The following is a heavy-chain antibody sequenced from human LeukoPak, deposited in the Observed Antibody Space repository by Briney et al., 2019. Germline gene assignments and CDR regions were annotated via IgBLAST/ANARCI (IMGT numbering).Heavy chain of an antibody. D-gene: IGHD1-26*01. V-gene: IGHV3-11*06. CDR1: GFTFSDYY. J-gene: IGHJ3*02. CDR3: VKLVGATEDDAFDI. CDR2: ISSSSSYI. Sequence: GGSLRLSCAASGFTFSDYYMSWIRQAPGKGLEWVSYISSSSSYIYYADSVKGRFTISRDNAKNSLYLQMNSLRAEDTAVYYCVKLVGATEDDAFDIWGQGTMVTVSS.